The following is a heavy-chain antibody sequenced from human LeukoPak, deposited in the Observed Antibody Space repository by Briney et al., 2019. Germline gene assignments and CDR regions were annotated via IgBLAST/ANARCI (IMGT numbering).Heavy chain of an antibody. CDR3: ARGVGAMVAPIDY. V-gene: IGHV4-4*02. D-gene: IGHD2-15*01. J-gene: IGHJ4*02. CDR1: GGSISSSNW. Sequence: PSGTLSLTCAVSGGSISSSNWWSWVRQPPGKGLEWIGEIYHSGSTNYNPSLKSRVTISVDTSKNQFSLKLSSVTAADTAVYYCARGVGAMVAPIDYWGQGTLVTVSS. CDR2: IYHSGST.